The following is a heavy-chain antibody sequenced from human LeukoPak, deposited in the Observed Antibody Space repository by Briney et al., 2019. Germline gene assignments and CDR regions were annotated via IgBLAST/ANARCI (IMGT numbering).Heavy chain of an antibody. D-gene: IGHD5-18*01. CDR2: IYYTGSN. Sequence: SETLSLTCTVSGGSISSYYWSWIRQPPGKGLEWIGYIYYTGSNNYNPSLRSRVTISVDTSKNQFSLKLSSVAAADTAVYYCASALVTATRDYWGQGTLVTVSS. V-gene: IGHV4-59*08. J-gene: IGHJ4*02. CDR1: GGSISSYY. CDR3: ASALVTATRDY.